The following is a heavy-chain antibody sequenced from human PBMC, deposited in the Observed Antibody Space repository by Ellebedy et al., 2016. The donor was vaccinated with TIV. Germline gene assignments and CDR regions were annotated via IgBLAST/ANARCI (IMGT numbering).Heavy chain of an antibody. Sequence: PGGSLRLSCAASGFTFSNYAMNWVRQAPGKGLEWVSAVSGSGGSTYYADSVKGRFTISRDNSKNTLFLQMNSLRAEDTAVYYCARDLDKSSGWYGGAAYWGQGTLVTVSS. D-gene: IGHD6-19*01. CDR3: ARDLDKSSGWYGGAAY. V-gene: IGHV3-23*01. CDR1: GFTFSNYA. CDR2: VSGSGGST. J-gene: IGHJ4*02.